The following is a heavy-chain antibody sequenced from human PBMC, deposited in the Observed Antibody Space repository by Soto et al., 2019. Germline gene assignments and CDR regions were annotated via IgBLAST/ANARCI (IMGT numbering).Heavy chain of an antibody. V-gene: IGHV3-21*01. CDR3: ARSGGITGIHSLDY. CDR1: GFSFSTYN. CDR2: IDASSTHI. D-gene: IGHD1-20*01. J-gene: IGHJ4*02. Sequence: GGSLRLSCAASGFSFSTYNMNWVRQAPGKGLEWVSSIDASSTHIYYADSVKGRFTISRDNSKNTLYLQMNSLRAEDTAVYYCARSGGITGIHSLDYWGQGTLVTVSS.